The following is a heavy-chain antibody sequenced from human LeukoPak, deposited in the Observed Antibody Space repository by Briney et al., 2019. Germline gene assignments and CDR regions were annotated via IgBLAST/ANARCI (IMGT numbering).Heavy chain of an antibody. V-gene: IGHV4-4*02. CDR2: VNLQGST. D-gene: IGHD6-19*01. Sequence: SGTLSHTCGVSGGSICNTNWWTWVRQPPGKGLEWSGEVNLQGSTNYNPSPKSRVAISVDKSENHISLKLTSVTAADTAVYYCARHGPWGSGWYDYWGLGTLVTVSS. CDR1: GGSICNTNW. J-gene: IGHJ4*02. CDR3: ARHGPWGSGWYDY.